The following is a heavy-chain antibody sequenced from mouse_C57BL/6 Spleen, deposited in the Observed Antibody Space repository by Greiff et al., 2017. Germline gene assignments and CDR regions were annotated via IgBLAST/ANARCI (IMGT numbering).Heavy chain of an antibody. CDR1: GYTFTSYW. D-gene: IGHD4-1*01. J-gene: IGHJ2*01. CDR2: IDPSDSYT. V-gene: IGHV1-69*01. CDR3: ARLTGTGYYFDY. Sequence: VQLQQPGAELVMPGASVKLSCKASGYTFTSYWMHWVKQRPGQGLEWIGEIDPSDSYTNYNQKFKGKSTLTVDKSSSTAYMQISSLTSEDSAVYYCARLTGTGYYFDYWGQGTTLTVSS.